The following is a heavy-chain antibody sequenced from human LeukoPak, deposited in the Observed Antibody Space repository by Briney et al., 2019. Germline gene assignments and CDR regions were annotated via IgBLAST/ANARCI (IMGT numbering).Heavy chain of an antibody. V-gene: IGHV1-3*01. CDR1: GYTFTSYA. Sequence: GASVKVSCKASGYTFTSYAMHWVRQAPGQRLEWMGWINAGNGNTKYSQKFQGRVTITRDTSTSTAYMELRSLRSDDTAVYYCARDREQLVDYWGQGTLVTVSS. J-gene: IGHJ4*02. CDR3: ARDREQLVDY. CDR2: INAGNGNT. D-gene: IGHD6-13*01.